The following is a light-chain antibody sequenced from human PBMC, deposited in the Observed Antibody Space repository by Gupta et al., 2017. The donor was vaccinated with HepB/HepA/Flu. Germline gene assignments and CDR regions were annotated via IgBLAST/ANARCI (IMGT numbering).Light chain of an antibody. CDR1: QGISSY. CDR2: AAS. V-gene: IGKV1-9*01. CDR3: QQLDGSLFT. Sequence: DIQLTQSPSILSASVGDRVTITCRASQGISSYLAWYQQKPGKAPNLLIFAASTLQSGVPSRFSGSESGTEFTLTISSRQPEDFATYYCQQLDGSLFTFGHGTKVDFK. J-gene: IGKJ3*01.